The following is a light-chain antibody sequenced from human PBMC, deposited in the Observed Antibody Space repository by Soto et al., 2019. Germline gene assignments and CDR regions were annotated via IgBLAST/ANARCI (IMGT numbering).Light chain of an antibody. V-gene: IGKV3-11*01. CDR2: DAS. CDR1: QSVSSY. J-gene: IGKJ2*01. Sequence: EIVLTQSPATLSLSPGETVTLSCRASQSVSSYLDWYQQKIGQAPRLLIYDASNRAAGIPDRLSASGSGTDIILTIRYLEPEDFAVYYCQQRFDWPLTCGKGPKLEIK. CDR3: QQRFDWPLT.